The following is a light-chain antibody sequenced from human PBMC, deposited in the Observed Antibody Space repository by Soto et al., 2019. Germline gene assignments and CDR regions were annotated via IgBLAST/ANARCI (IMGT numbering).Light chain of an antibody. CDR3: QHFSSPIT. V-gene: IGKV3D-15*01. CDR2: GAS. CDR1: QSVSSN. J-gene: IGKJ5*01. Sequence: EIVMTQSPATLSVSPGERATLSCRASQSVSSNLAWYQQKPGQAPRLLIYGASTRATGIPDRFSGSGSGTDFTLTITRLEPEDFAVYYCQHFSSPITFGQGTRLEIK.